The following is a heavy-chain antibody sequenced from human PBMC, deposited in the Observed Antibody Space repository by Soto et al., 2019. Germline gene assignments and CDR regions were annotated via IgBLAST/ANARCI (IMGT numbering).Heavy chain of an antibody. CDR2: IYPGDSDT. J-gene: IGHJ4*02. CDR3: ARQISSTSCCDY. V-gene: IGHV5-51*01. Sequence: GESLKISCEVSGYSFTTYWIAWVRQMPGKGLEWMGVIYPGDSDTRYSPSFQGRVTISADKSISTAYLLWSSLKASDTAMYYCARQISSTSCCDYWGQGTLVTVSS. CDR1: GYSFTTYW. D-gene: IGHD2-2*01.